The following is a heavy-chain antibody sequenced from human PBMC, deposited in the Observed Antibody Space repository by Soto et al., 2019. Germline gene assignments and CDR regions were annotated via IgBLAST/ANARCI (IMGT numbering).Heavy chain of an antibody. CDR2: ISAYNGNT. V-gene: IGHV1-18*01. Sequence: ASVKVSCKASGYTFTSYGISWVRQAPGQGLEWMGWISAYNGNTNYAQKLQGRVTMTTDTSTSTAYMELRSLRSDDTAVYYCARDGRGVGLDSFVELFGPRHGKYYYYGMDVWGQGTTVTVSS. CDR1: GYTFTSYG. CDR3: ARDGRGVGLDSFVELFGPRHGKYYYYGMDV. D-gene: IGHD3-10*01. J-gene: IGHJ6*02.